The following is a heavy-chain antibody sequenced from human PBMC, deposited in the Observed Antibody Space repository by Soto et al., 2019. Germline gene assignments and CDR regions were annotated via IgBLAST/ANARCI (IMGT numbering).Heavy chain of an antibody. CDR2: IYYGGTT. Sequence: PSETLSLTCTVSGGSITSSSFYWGWIRQPPGKGLEWIANIYYGGTTYYNPSLKSRVTLSLGMSKNQFSLMLRSVTAADTAVYYCARSQYSSSYFFDKWGPGTLVTVSS. CDR3: ARSQYSSSYFFDK. D-gene: IGHD6-19*01. CDR1: GGSITSSSFY. J-gene: IGHJ4*02. V-gene: IGHV4-39*01.